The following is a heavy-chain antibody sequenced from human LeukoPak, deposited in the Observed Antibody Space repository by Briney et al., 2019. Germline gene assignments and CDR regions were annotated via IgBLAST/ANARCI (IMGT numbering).Heavy chain of an antibody. CDR3: VREGGCDPFEN. V-gene: IGHV3-74*01. CDR2: INNDGSGT. J-gene: IGHJ4*02. D-gene: IGHD5-12*01. Sequence: GGSLRLSCAASGFTFSSYWMHWVRQAPGKGLMWVSRINNDGSGTVYADSVEGRFTISRDNAKNTLYLQMNSLRAEDTALYYCVREGGCDPFENWGQGTLVTVSS. CDR1: GFTFSSYW.